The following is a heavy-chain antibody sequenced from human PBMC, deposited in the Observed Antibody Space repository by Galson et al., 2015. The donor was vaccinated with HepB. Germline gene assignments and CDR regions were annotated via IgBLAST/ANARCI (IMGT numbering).Heavy chain of an antibody. D-gene: IGHD4-11*01. Sequence: SVKVSCKASGYTFTSYYTHWVRQAPGQGLEWMGIINPSGGSTSYAQKFQGRVTMTRDTSTSTVYMELSSLRSEDTAVYYCARDVSNRYNWFDPWGQGTLVTVSS. J-gene: IGHJ5*02. CDR2: INPSGGST. CDR3: ARDVSNRYNWFDP. V-gene: IGHV1-46*01. CDR1: GYTFTSYY.